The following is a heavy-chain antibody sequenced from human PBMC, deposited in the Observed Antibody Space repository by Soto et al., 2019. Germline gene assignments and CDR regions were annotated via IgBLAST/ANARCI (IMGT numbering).Heavy chain of an antibody. CDR3: TTVGYCSSTSCYRWNNWFDP. D-gene: IGHD2-2*01. Sequence: GGSLRLSCAASGFTFSNAWMSWVRQAPGKGLEWVGRIKSKTDGGTTDYAAPVKGRFTISRDDSKNTLYLQMNSLKTEDTAVYYCTTVGYCSSTSCYRWNNWFDPWGQGTLVTVSS. CDR1: GFTFSNAW. V-gene: IGHV3-15*01. J-gene: IGHJ5*02. CDR2: IKSKTDGGTT.